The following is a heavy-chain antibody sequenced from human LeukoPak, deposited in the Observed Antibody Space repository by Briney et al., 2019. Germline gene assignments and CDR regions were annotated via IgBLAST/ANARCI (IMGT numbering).Heavy chain of an antibody. CDR3: ARELRFLEWQLFDY. CDR1: GGSISSSSYN. CDR2: IYYSGST. J-gene: IGHJ4*02. D-gene: IGHD3-3*01. Sequence: PSETLSLTCSVSGGSISSSSYNWGWIHQPPGKGLEWIGSIYYSGSTYYNPSLKSRVTISVDTSKNQFSLKLSSVTAADTAVYYCARELRFLEWQLFDYWGQGTLVTVSS. V-gene: IGHV4-39*02.